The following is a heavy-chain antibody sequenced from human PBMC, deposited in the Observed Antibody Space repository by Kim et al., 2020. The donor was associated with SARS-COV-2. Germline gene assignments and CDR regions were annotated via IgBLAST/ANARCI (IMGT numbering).Heavy chain of an antibody. D-gene: IGHD5-12*01. CDR3: AKDGYSGYDFRGYFDY. CDR2: ISWDGGST. V-gene: IGHV3-43D*03. CDR1: GFTFDDYA. Sequence: GGSLRLSCAASGFTFDDYAMHWVRQAPGKGLEWVSLISWDGGSTYYADSVKGRFTISRDNSKNSLYLQMNSLRAEDTALYYCAKDGYSGYDFRGYFDYWGQGTLVTDSP. J-gene: IGHJ4*02.